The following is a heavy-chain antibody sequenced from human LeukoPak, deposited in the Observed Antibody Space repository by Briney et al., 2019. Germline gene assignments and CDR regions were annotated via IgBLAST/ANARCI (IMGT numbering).Heavy chain of an antibody. D-gene: IGHD6-19*01. CDR3: ARVHTSGLIY. CDR2: INPNSGVT. Sequence: ASVKVSCKGSGYSFTVYSMHWVRQAPGQGLEWMGWINPNSGVTNYAQQFQGRVTMTRDTSITTAYMELSGLRSDDTAVYYCARVHTSGLIYWGQGTLVTVSS. J-gene: IGHJ4*02. CDR1: GYSFTVYS. V-gene: IGHV1-2*02.